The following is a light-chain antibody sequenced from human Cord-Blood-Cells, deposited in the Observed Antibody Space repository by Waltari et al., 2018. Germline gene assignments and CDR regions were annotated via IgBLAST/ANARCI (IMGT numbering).Light chain of an antibody. CDR2: GNS. J-gene: IGLJ2*01. CDR3: QSYDSSLSGVV. V-gene: IGLV1-40*01. Sequence: QSVLTQPPSVSGAPGQRVTISCTGSSSNIGAGYDVHWYQQLPGTAPKLLIYGNSNRPSGVPDRFSCSKSGTSASLAIPGLQAEDEADYYCQSYDSSLSGVVFGGGTKLTVL. CDR1: SSNIGAGYD.